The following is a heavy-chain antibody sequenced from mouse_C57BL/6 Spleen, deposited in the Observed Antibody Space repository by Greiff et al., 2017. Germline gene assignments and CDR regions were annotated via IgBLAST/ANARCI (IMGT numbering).Heavy chain of an antibody. CDR2: ISSGSSTI. CDR3: ATTTVVSKGYFDV. CDR1: GFTFSDYG. J-gene: IGHJ1*03. D-gene: IGHD1-1*01. Sequence: EVKVVESGGGLVKPGGSLKLSCAASGFTFSDYGMHWVRQAPEKGLEWVAYISSGSSTIYYADTVKGRFTISRDNAKNTLFLQMTSLRSEDTAMYYCATTTVVSKGYFDVWGTGTTVTVSS. V-gene: IGHV5-17*01.